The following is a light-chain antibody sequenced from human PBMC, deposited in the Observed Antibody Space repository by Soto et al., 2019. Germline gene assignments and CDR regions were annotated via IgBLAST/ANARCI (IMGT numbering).Light chain of an antibody. CDR2: AAS. Sequence: DIQMTQSPSSLSASVGDRVTITCRASQSISSYLNWYQQKPGKAPKLLIYAASSLQSGVPSRFSGSGSGTDFALTISSLQPEDFATDYCQQSSDATWTCGQVTNVDIK. CDR1: QSISSY. V-gene: IGKV1-39*01. CDR3: QQSSDATWT. J-gene: IGKJ1*01.